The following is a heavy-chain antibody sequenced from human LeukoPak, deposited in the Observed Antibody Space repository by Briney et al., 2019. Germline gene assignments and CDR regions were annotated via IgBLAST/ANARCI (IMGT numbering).Heavy chain of an antibody. CDR1: GGSISSSSYY. Sequence: SETLSLTCTVSGGSISSSSYYWGWIRQPPGKGLEWIGSIYYSGSTYYNPSLKSRVTISVDTSKNQFSLKLSSVTAADTAVYYCARARRSYYYYYYMDVWGKGTTVTVSS. V-gene: IGHV4-39*07. J-gene: IGHJ6*03. CDR2: IYYSGST. CDR3: ARARRSYYYYYYMDV.